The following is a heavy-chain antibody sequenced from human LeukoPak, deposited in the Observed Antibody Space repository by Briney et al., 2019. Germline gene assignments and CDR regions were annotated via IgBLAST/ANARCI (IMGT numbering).Heavy chain of an antibody. CDR3: ARLVVTKYYFDY. CDR2: IYYSGST. V-gene: IGHV4-31*11. D-gene: IGHD3-22*01. CDR1: GGSLSGYH. J-gene: IGHJ4*02. Sequence: SETLSLTCAVYGGSLSGYHWSWIRQHPGKGLEWIGYIYYSGSTYYNPSLKSRVTISVDTSKNQFSLKLSSVTAADTAVYYCARLVVTKYYFDYWGQGTLVTVSS.